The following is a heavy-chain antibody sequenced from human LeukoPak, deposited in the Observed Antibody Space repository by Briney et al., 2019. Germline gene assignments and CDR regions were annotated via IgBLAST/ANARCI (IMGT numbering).Heavy chain of an antibody. V-gene: IGHV1-69*04. CDR2: IIPILGIA. D-gene: IGHD6-25*01. CDR1: GGTFSSYA. CDR3: ARIGSSGSSFYYYGMDV. J-gene: IGHJ6*02. Sequence: SVKVFCKASGGTFSSYAISWVRQAPGQGLEWMGRIIPILGIANYAQKFQGRVTITADKSTSTAYMELSSLRSEDTAVYYCARIGSSGSSFYYYGMDVWGQGTTVTVSS.